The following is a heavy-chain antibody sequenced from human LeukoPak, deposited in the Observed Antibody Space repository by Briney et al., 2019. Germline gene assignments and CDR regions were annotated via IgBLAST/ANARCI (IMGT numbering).Heavy chain of an antibody. CDR2: INPSGGST. D-gene: IGHD5-12*01. CDR1: GYTFTNYY. V-gene: IGHV1-46*01. Sequence: ASVKVSCKASGYTFTNYYMHWVRQAPGQGLEWMGIINPSGGSTNYAQKLQGRVTMTTDTSMSTAYMELRSLRSDDTAVYYCARTSHYVDIAATIPYGIYYFDYWGQGTLVTVSS. CDR3: ARTSHYVDIAATIPYGIYYFDY. J-gene: IGHJ4*02.